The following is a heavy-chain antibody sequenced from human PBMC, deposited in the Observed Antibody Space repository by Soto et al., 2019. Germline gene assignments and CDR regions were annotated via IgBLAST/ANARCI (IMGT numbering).Heavy chain of an antibody. CDR3: AREGIPHYYYMDV. CDR2: TCYRSKWYN. Sequence: SQTLSLTCAISGDSVSSISVAWNWIRQSPSRGLEWLGRTCYRSKWYNDYAVSVKSRIIITPDTSKNQFSLQLNSVTPEDTAVYYCAREGIPHYYYMDVWGKGTTVTVSS. CDR1: GDSVSSISVA. J-gene: IGHJ6*03. V-gene: IGHV6-1*01. D-gene: IGHD6-13*01.